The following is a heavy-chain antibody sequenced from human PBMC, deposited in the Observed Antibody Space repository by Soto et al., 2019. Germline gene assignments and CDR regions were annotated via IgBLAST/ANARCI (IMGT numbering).Heavy chain of an antibody. V-gene: IGHV4-59*01. CDR3: ARRYGTTFHY. J-gene: IGHJ4*02. CDR2: IYYSGST. Sequence: ASETLSLTCTVSGGSISSYYWSWIRQPPGKGLEWIGYIYYSGSTNYNPSLKSRVTISVDTSKNQFSLKLSSVTAADTAVYYCARRYGTTFHYWGQGTLVTVSS. CDR1: GGSISSYY. D-gene: IGHD1-7*01.